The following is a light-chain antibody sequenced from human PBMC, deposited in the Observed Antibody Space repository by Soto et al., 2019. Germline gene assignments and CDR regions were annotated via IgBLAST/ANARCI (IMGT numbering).Light chain of an antibody. Sequence: QSVLTQPASVSGSPAQSMTISCTGSSSDVGGYHYVSWYQQHPGKAPKLIIYQVSHRPSGVSDRFSGSKSGNTASLTISGLQGEDEATYYCSSFTSTHTYVFGTGTKVTVL. CDR2: QVS. J-gene: IGLJ1*01. CDR3: SSFTSTHTYV. V-gene: IGLV2-14*03. CDR1: SSDVGGYHY.